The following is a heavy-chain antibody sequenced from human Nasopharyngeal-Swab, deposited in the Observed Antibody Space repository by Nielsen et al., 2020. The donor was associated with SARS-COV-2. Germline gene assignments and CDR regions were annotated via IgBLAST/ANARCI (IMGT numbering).Heavy chain of an antibody. D-gene: IGHD6-19*01. Sequence: ASVKVSCKASGYTLTGYYMHWVRQAPGQGLEWMGWINPHSRGTNYAQKFQGRVTMTRDTSISTAYMELSRLRSDDTAVYYCARVGESSGWDFDYWGQGTLVTVSS. CDR3: ARVGESSGWDFDY. J-gene: IGHJ4*02. CDR1: GYTLTGYY. V-gene: IGHV1-2*02. CDR2: INPHSRGT.